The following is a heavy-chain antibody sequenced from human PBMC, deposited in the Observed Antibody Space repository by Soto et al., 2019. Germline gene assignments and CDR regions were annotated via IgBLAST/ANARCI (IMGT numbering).Heavy chain of an antibody. CDR1: VYSFTSYW. V-gene: IGHV5-51*01. CDR2: IYPGDSDT. Sequence: GESLKISCKGSVYSFTSYWIGWVRQMPGKGLEWMGIIYPGDSDTRYSPSFQGQVTISADKSISTAYLQWSSLKASDTAMYYCARSSSYGFSYNWFDPWGQGTLVTVSS. D-gene: IGHD4-17*01. CDR3: ARSSSYGFSYNWFDP. J-gene: IGHJ5*02.